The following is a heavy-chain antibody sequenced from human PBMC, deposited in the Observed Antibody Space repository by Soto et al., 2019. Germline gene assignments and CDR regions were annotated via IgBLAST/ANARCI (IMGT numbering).Heavy chain of an antibody. V-gene: IGHV1-18*01. CDR2: ISAYNGNT. CDR1: GYTYRIYA. Sequence: GASVKVSCKTSGYTYRIYAITWVRQAPGQGLEWMGWISAYNGNTNYAQKLQGRVTMTTDTSTSTAYMELRSLRSDDTAVYYCARDAAAGLNDYWGQGTLVTVSS. D-gene: IGHD6-13*01. CDR3: ARDAAAGLNDY. J-gene: IGHJ4*02.